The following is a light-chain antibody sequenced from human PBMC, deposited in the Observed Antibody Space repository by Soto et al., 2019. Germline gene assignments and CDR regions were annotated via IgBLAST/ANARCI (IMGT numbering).Light chain of an antibody. V-gene: IGKV1D-12*01. J-gene: IGKJ4*01. Sequence: DIQMTQSPSSVSASIGDRVTITCRASQGIINWLAWYQQIPVTAPKLLIYAASSLQSGVPSRFSGSGSGTDFTLTIDSLQPEDVATYYGEQNNTFPLTIGGGTKVEIK. CDR1: QGIINW. CDR2: AAS. CDR3: EQNNTFPLT.